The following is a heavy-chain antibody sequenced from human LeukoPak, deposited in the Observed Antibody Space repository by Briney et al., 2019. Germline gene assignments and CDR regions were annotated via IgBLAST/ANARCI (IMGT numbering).Heavy chain of an antibody. CDR3: AREGDYYFDY. Sequence: GRSLRLSCAASGFTFSSYAMLWVRQAPGKGLEWVAVISYDGSNKYYADSVKGRFTISRDNSKNTLYLQMNSLRAEDTAVYYCAREGDYYFDYWGQGTLVTVSS. D-gene: IGHD2-21*02. V-gene: IGHV3-30-3*01. CDR1: GFTFSSYA. J-gene: IGHJ4*02. CDR2: ISYDGSNK.